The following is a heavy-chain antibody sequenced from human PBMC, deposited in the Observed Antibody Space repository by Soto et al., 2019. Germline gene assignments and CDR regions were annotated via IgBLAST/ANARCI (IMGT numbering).Heavy chain of an antibody. CDR1: GFTFSDSA. CDR3: TRQVVRGVIANFYYYAMDV. Sequence: PGGSLRLSCAASGFTFSDSAMHWVRQSSGKGLEWVGRIRGKPNSYATAYAASVKGRFIISRDDSENTAYLQMNSLKTEDTAVYYCTRQVVRGVIANFYYYAMDVWGQGTTVTVSS. D-gene: IGHD3-10*01. J-gene: IGHJ6*02. CDR2: IRGKPNSYAT. V-gene: IGHV3-73*01.